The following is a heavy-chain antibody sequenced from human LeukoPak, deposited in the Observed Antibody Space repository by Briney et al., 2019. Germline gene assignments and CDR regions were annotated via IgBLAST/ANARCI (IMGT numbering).Heavy chain of an antibody. CDR3: ARGMSGSPRYMDV. D-gene: IGHD1-26*01. CDR2: ISGSGGST. CDR1: GFTFSSYA. J-gene: IGHJ6*03. V-gene: IGHV3-23*01. Sequence: GGSLRLSCAASGFTFSSYAMSWVRQAPGKGLEWVSAISGSGGSTYYADSVKGRFTISRDNSKNTLYLQMNSLRAEDTAVYYCARGMSGSPRYMDVWGKGTTVTVSS.